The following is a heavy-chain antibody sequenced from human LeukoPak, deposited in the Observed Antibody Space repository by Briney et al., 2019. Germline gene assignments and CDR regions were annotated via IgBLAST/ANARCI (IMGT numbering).Heavy chain of an antibody. V-gene: IGHV3-7*01. CDR3: ARHYDSTAYSLDY. Sequence: PGGSLRVSCAASGFTFSSYWMTWVRQAPGKGLERVANIKQDGSQKFYLDSVKGRFTISRDNAKESLFLQMNSLRAEDTAVYYCARHYDSTAYSLDYWGQGTLVTVSS. J-gene: IGHJ4*02. CDR1: GFTFSSYW. CDR2: IKQDGSQK. D-gene: IGHD3-22*01.